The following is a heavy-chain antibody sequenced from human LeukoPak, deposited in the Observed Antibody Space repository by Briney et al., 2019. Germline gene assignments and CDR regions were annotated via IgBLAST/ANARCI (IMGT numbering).Heavy chain of an antibody. V-gene: IGHV3-21*01. CDR3: ARGGSGWYHWFDS. J-gene: IGHJ5*01. CDR2: ITSSGSYI. D-gene: IGHD6-19*01. Sequence: GGSLRLSCAASGFTLSSYSMNWVRQAPGKGLEWVSSITSSGSYIYYVDSVKGRFTISRDNARNSLYLQMSSLRAEDTAVYYCARGGSGWYHWFDSWGQGTLVTVSS. CDR1: GFTLSSYS.